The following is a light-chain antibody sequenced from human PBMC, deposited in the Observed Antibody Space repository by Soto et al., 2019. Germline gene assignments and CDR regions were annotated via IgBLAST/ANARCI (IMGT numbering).Light chain of an antibody. CDR3: SSYTSSSTPLYV. J-gene: IGLJ1*01. CDR1: SSDVGGYNY. V-gene: IGLV2-14*01. CDR2: EVS. Sequence: QSVLTQPASVSGSPGQSITISCTGTSSDVGGYNYVSWYQQHPGKAPKLMIYEVSNRPSGVSNRVSGSKSGNTASLTISGLQAEDEADYYCSSYTSSSTPLYVFGTGTKVTV.